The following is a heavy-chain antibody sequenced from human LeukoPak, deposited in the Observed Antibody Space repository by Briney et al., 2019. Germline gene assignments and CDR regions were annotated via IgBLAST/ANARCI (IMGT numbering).Heavy chain of an antibody. J-gene: IGHJ5*02. Sequence: PSETLPLTCTVSGGSISSNSYYWGWIRQPPGKGLEWIGSIYYGGSTYYNPSLKSRVTMSVDTSKNQYSLKLSSVPAADTAVYYCARHGDPNFFDPWGQGTLVTVSS. CDR2: IYYGGST. V-gene: IGHV4-39*01. CDR1: GGSISSNSYY. CDR3: ARHGDPNFFDP. D-gene: IGHD2-21*01.